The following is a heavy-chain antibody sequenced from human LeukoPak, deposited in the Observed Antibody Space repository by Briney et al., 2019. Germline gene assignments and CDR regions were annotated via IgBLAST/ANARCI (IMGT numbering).Heavy chain of an antibody. J-gene: IGHJ4*02. D-gene: IGHD1-26*01. CDR2: ISSGSSYI. Sequence: PGGSLRLSCAASGFTFSSYSMNWVRQAPGKGLEWVSSISSGSSYIYYADSVKGRFTISRDNAKNSLYLQMNSLRAEDTAIYYCARDGASVGNDFDYWGQGTLVTVSA. CDR3: ARDGASVGNDFDY. V-gene: IGHV3-21*01. CDR1: GFTFSSYS.